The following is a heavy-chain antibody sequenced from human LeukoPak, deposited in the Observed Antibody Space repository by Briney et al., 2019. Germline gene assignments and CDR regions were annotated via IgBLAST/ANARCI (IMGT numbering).Heavy chain of an antibody. V-gene: IGHV4-4*07. CDR1: GGSISSYY. CDR2: IYTSGST. CDR3: ARETAYYYDSSGYWTYYFDY. J-gene: IGHJ4*02. Sequence: SETLSLTCTVSGGSISSYYWSWIRQPAGKGLEWIGRIYTSGSTNYNPSLKSRVTMSVDTSKNQFSLKLSSGTAADTAVYYCARETAYYYDSSGYWTYYFDYWGQGTLVTVSS. D-gene: IGHD3-22*01.